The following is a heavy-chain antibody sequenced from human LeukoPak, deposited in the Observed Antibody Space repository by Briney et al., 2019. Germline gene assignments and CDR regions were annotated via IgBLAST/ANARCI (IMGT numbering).Heavy chain of an antibody. CDR1: GFTFHNFW. V-gene: IGHV3-7*03. J-gene: IGHJ4*02. CDR3: AKDWLPRSGSSGYCPFDY. CDR2: IDLDGGVK. Sequence: GGSLRLSCEVSGFTFHNFWMSWVRQAPGKGLEWVANIDLDGGVKYFVDSVKGRFSISRDNAKNTLYLQMNSLRAEDTAVYYCAKDWLPRSGSSGYCPFDYWGQGTLVTVSS. D-gene: IGHD3-22*01.